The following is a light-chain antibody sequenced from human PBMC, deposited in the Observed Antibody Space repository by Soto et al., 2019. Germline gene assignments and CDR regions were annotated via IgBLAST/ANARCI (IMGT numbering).Light chain of an antibody. V-gene: IGLV1-40*01. J-gene: IGLJ2*01. Sequence: QPVLTQPPSVSGAPGQRVTISCTGSSTNIGAGYEVHWYQQLPGTAPKLLIYHNSNRPSGVPDRFSGSKSGTSASLAITGLQAEDEADYYCQSYDSSLSAVVFGGGTKVTVL. CDR3: QSYDSSLSAVV. CDR2: HNS. CDR1: STNIGAGYE.